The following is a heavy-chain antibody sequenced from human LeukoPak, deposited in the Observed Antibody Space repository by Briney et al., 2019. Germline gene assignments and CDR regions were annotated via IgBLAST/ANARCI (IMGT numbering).Heavy chain of an antibody. CDR2: IHTSGNT. Sequence: PSETLPLTCTVSGGSISSYYWSWIRQPAGKGLEWIGRIHTSGNTNYNPSLKSRVTMSVDTSKNQFSLNLTSVTAADTAVYYCAREGGAARYFDYWGQGILVTVSS. V-gene: IGHV4-4*07. J-gene: IGHJ4*02. CDR1: GGSISSYY. D-gene: IGHD6-6*01. CDR3: AREGGAARYFDY.